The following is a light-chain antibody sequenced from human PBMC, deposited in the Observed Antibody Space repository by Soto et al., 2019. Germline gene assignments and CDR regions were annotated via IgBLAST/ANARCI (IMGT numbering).Light chain of an antibody. J-gene: IGKJ3*01. CDR2: AAS. CDR3: QQLNSYVFT. V-gene: IGKV1-9*01. Sequence: IQLTQSPSSLSASVGDRVTITCRASQGISSYLAWYQQKPGEAPKLLIYAASTLQSGVPSRFSGSGSGTDFTLTISSQQPEDFATYYCQQLNSYVFTFGPGTTVDIK. CDR1: QGISSY.